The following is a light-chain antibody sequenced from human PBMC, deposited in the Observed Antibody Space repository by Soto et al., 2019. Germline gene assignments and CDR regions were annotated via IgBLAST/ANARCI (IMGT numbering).Light chain of an antibody. CDR3: SSYTSSSTPYV. CDR2: DVS. J-gene: IGLJ1*01. CDR1: SSDVGGYNY. V-gene: IGLV2-14*01. Sequence: QSALTQPASVSGSPGQSITISCTGTSSDVGGYNYVSWYQPHPGKAPKLMIYDVSNRPSGVSNRFSGSKSGNTASLTISGLQAEDEADYYCSSYTSSSTPYVFGTGTQLTVL.